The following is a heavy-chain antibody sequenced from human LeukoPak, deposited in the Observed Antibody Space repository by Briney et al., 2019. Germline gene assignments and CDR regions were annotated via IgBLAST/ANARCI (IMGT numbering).Heavy chain of an antibody. V-gene: IGHV3-53*01. CDR2: IYSGGST. J-gene: IGHJ4*02. Sequence: GGSLRLSCAASGFTVSNNYMSWVRQAPGKGLEWVSVIYSGGSTYYADSVKGRFTISRDNAKNSVYLQMNSLRAEDTAVYYCARVYQGVAIFDGIDYWGQGTLVTVSS. D-gene: IGHD3-3*01. CDR1: GFTVSNNY. CDR3: ARVYQGVAIFDGIDY.